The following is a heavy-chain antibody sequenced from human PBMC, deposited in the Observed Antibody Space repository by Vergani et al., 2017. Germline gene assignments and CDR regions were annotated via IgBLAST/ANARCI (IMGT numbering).Heavy chain of an antibody. D-gene: IGHD3-22*01. CDR1: GFTFSSYW. CDR2: IKQDGSEK. Sequence: EVQLVESGGGLVQPGGSLRLSCAASGFTFSSYWMSWVRQAPGKGLEWVANIKQDGSEKYYVDSVTGRFTISRDNAKNSLYLQMNSLRAEDTAVYYCARDLETYYYDSSGYYRTRVFDYWGQGTLVTVSS. CDR3: ARDLETYYYDSSGYYRTRVFDY. V-gene: IGHV3-7*01. J-gene: IGHJ4*02.